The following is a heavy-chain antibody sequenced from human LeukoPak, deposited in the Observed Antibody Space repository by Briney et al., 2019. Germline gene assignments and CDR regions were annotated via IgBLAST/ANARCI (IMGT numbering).Heavy chain of an antibody. CDR2: INPNSGGT. CDR3: ARDLGGAFDI. Sequence: ASVKVSCKASGYTFTSYAMNWVRQAPGQGLEWMGWINPNSGGTNYAQKFQGRVTMTTDTSTSTAYMELRSLRSDDTAVYYCARDLGGAFDIWGQGTMVTVSS. J-gene: IGHJ3*02. CDR1: GYTFTSYA. D-gene: IGHD3-16*01. V-gene: IGHV1-18*01.